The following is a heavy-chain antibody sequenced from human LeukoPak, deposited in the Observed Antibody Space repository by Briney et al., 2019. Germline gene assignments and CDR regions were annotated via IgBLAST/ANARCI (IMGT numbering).Heavy chain of an antibody. Sequence: SETLSLTCTVSGGSISSYYWSWIRQPPGKGLEWIGYIYYSGSTNYNPSLKSRVTISVDTPKNQFSLKLSSVTAADTAVYYCAILRAAAGTGGGWFDPWGQGTLVTVSS. CDR2: IYYSGST. CDR3: AILRAAAGTGGGWFDP. V-gene: IGHV4-59*12. D-gene: IGHD6-13*01. CDR1: GGSISSYY. J-gene: IGHJ5*02.